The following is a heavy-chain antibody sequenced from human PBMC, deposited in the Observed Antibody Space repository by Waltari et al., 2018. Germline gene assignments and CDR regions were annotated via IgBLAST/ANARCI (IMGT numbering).Heavy chain of an antibody. D-gene: IGHD2-21*02. V-gene: IGHV4-34*01. CDR2: INHSGST. J-gene: IGHJ4*02. CDR3: ARQSVTATLDY. Sequence: WIRQPPGKGLEWIGEINHSGSTNYNPSLKSRVTISVDTSKNQFSLKLSSVTAADTAVYYCARQSVTATLDYWGQGTLVTVSS.